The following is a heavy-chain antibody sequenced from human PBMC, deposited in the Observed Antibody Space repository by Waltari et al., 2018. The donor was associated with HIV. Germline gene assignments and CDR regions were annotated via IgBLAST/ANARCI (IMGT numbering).Heavy chain of an antibody. CDR3: TTSAIGNIFDN. CDR2: IRNKPSSYTT. J-gene: IGHJ4*02. V-gene: IGHV3-72*01. Sequence: EVQLVESGGGLVQPGGSLSLSCAASGLAFSDYHMDWVHQAPGKGLEWVGRIRNKPSSYTTEYAASVKGRFSISRDDSRNSLYLQMNSLKTEDTAVYYCTTSAIGNIFDNWGQGTLVTVSS. CDR1: GLAFSDYH. D-gene: IGHD1-1*01.